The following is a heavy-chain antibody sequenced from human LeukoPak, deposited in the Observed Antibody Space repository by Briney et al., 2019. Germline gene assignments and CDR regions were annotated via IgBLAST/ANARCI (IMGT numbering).Heavy chain of an antibody. V-gene: IGHV4-59*01. Sequence: PSETLSLTCTVSGGSIGSYYWSWIRQPPGKGLEWIGYIYYSGSTNYNPSLKSRVTISVDTSKNQFSLKLSSVTAADTAVYYCARALDYDFWSGYFGYWGQRTLVTVSS. CDR3: ARALDYDFWSGYFGY. J-gene: IGHJ4*02. CDR1: GGSIGSYY. CDR2: IYYSGST. D-gene: IGHD3-3*01.